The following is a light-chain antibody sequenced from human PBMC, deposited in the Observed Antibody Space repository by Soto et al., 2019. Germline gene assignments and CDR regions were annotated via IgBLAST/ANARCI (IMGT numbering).Light chain of an antibody. V-gene: IGKV3-11*01. J-gene: IGKJ1*01. Sequence: EIVLTQSPAPLSLSPGERATLSCRASQSVSSYLAWYQQKPGQAPRLLIYDASNRATGIPARFSGSGSGTDFTLTSSSLEPEDFAVYYCQQRSNWPSWTFGQGTKVEIK. CDR1: QSVSSY. CDR3: QQRSNWPSWT. CDR2: DAS.